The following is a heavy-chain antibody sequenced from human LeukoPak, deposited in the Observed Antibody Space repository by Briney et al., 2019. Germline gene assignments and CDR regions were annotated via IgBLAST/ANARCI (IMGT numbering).Heavy chain of an antibody. V-gene: IGHV1-69*05. CDR3: ASSAAGSGNAFDI. CDR1: GGTFSSYA. J-gene: IGHJ3*02. D-gene: IGHD6-13*01. Sequence: ASVKVSCKASGGTFSSYAISWVRQAPGQGLEWMGGIIPIFGTANYAQKFQGRVTITTDESTSTAYMELSSLRSEDTAVYYCASSAAGSGNAFDIWGQGTMVTVSS. CDR2: IIPIFGTA.